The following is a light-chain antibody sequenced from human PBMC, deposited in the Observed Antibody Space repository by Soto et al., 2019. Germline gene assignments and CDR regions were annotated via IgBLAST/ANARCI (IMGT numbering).Light chain of an antibody. CDR2: AAS. Sequence: EIVLTQSSATLSLSPGERATLSCRASRSFASSYLAWYQHKPGQAPRLLIYAASSRATGIPDRFIDSGSGTDFTLTISRLEPDDSAVYYCHHYDSSPPYTFGQGTKLEIK. V-gene: IGKV3-20*01. J-gene: IGKJ2*01. CDR3: HHYDSSPPYT. CDR1: RSFASSY.